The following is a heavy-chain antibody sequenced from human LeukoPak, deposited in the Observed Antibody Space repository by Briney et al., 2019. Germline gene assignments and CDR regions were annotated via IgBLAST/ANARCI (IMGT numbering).Heavy chain of an antibody. V-gene: IGHV1-2*02. CDR3: ARIIAAAGNPDY. D-gene: IGHD6-13*01. J-gene: IGHJ4*02. Sequence: GASVKVSCKTSGYTFTGQYLHWVRQAPGQGLEWMGWINPNSGGTNYAQKFQGRVTMTRDTSISTAYMELSRLRSDDTAVYYCARIIAAAGNPDYWGQGTLVTVSS. CDR2: INPNSGGT. CDR1: GYTFTGQY.